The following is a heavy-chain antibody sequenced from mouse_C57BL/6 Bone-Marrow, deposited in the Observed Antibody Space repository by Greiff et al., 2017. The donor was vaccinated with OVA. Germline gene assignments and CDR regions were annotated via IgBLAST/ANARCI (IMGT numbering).Heavy chain of an antibody. V-gene: IGHV1-20*01. CDR1: GYSFTGYF. CDR3: AMYGNSPFDY. D-gene: IGHD2-10*02. CDR2: INPYNGDT. Sequence: EVHLVESGPELVKPGDSVKISCKASGYSFTGYFMNWVMQSHGKSLEWIGRINPYNGDTFYNQKFKGKATLTVDKSSSTAHMELRSLTSEDSAVYYCAMYGNSPFDYWGQGTTLTVSS. J-gene: IGHJ2*01.